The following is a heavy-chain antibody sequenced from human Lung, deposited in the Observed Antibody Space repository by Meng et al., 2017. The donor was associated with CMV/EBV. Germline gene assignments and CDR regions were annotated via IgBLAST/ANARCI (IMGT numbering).Heavy chain of an antibody. CDR1: GYTFTGYY. CDR2: INPNSGGT. CDR3: ARGVAAAPTIYYFDY. J-gene: IGHJ4*02. D-gene: IGHD6-13*01. V-gene: IGHV1-2*02. Sequence: XXSCXASGYTFTGYYMHWVRQAPGQGLEWMGWINPNSGGTNYAQKFQGRVTMTRDTSISTAYMELSRLRSDDTAVYYCARGVAAAPTIYYFDYWGQGTLVTVSS.